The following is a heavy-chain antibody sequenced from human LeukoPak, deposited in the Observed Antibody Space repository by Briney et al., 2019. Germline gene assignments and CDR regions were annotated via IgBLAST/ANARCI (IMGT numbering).Heavy chain of an antibody. CDR2: MNPYSGNT. Sequence: ASVKVSCKASGYTFTSYDINWVRQATGQGLEWMGWMNPYSGNTGIAQKFQGRVTITRNTSIRTAYTELCSLRPEDTAVYYCARVGLFTRGSYFHDWGQGTLVTVSS. CDR1: GYTFTSYD. J-gene: IGHJ4*02. CDR3: ARVGLFTRGSYFHD. V-gene: IGHV1-8*03. D-gene: IGHD3-16*01.